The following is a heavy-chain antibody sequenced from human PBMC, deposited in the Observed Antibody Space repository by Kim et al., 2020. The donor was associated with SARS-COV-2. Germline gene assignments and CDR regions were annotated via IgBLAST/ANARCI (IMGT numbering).Heavy chain of an antibody. D-gene: IGHD3-16*01. Sequence: GGSLRLSCADSGFTFRSYSMSWVRQAPGKGLEWVANINQDGSEKYYVDSVRGRFTISRDNAKNSLYLQMNSLRTEDTAVYYCARARGTDYWGQGTLVTVS. J-gene: IGHJ4*02. V-gene: IGHV3-7*04. CDR2: INQDGSEK. CDR1: GFTFRSYS. CDR3: ARARGTDY.